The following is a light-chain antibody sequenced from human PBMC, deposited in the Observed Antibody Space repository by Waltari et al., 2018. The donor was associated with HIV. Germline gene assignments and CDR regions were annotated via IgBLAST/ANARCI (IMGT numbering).Light chain of an antibody. V-gene: IGLV1-47*01. CDR2: RNN. CDR1: SPNIGSNY. J-gene: IGLJ3*02. CDR3: AAWDDSLRGLV. Sequence: QSVLTQPPSASGTPGQRVTISCSGRSPNIGSNYVFWYQQLPGTAPKLVIYRNNQRPSGVPDRCSGSKSGTSASLAISGLRSEDEADYYCAAWDDSLRGLVFGGGTKLTVL.